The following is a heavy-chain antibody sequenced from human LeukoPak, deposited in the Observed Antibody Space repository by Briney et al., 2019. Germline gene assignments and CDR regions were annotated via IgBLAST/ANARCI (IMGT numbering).Heavy chain of an antibody. J-gene: IGHJ4*02. D-gene: IGHD6-19*01. CDR1: GCTFSRSG. Sequence: GGSLRLSCAASGCTFSRSGMHWVRQAPGKGLEWVADIWYDGSNKYYAQSVNGRFTISRDNSKNTLFLQMNSLRADDTAVYYCARTIAVAGPYYFDYWGQGTLVTVSS. CDR2: IWYDGSNK. V-gene: IGHV3-33*01. CDR3: ARTIAVAGPYYFDY.